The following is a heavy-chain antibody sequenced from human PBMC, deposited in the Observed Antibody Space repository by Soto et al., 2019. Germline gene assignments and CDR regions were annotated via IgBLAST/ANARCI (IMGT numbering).Heavy chain of an antibody. V-gene: IGHV1-2*06. J-gene: IGHJ4*02. D-gene: IGHD2-2*01. Sequence: RASVKVSCKTSGYTFIDNLMHWVRQAPGQGLEWMALINPSTGVRNYAQKFQGRVTMTWDTSINTAYMELSRLRSDDTAIYYCARGYCSTSDCSDYFDYWGQGTLVTVSS. CDR1: GYTFIDNL. CDR2: INPSTGVR. CDR3: ARGYCSTSDCSDYFDY.